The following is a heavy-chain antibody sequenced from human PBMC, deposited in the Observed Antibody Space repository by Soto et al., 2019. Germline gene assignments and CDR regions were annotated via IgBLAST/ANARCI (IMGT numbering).Heavy chain of an antibody. Sequence: LRLSCAASGFTFSSYSMNWVRQAPGKGLEWVSSISSSSSYIYYADSVKGRFTISRDNAKNSLYLQMNSLRAEDTAVYYCARGARDIYSSGWLHWFDPWGQGTLVTVSS. V-gene: IGHV3-21*01. D-gene: IGHD6-25*01. CDR3: ARGARDIYSSGWLHWFDP. CDR2: ISSSSSYI. CDR1: GFTFSSYS. J-gene: IGHJ5*02.